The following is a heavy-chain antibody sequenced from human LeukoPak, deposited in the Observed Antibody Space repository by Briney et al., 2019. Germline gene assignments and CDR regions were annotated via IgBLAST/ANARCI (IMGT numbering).Heavy chain of an antibody. CDR2: ISWNSGSI. V-gene: IGHV3-9*01. J-gene: IGHJ6*02. Sequence: PGGSLRLSCAASGFTFDDYAMHWVRQAPGKGLEWVSGISWNSGSIGYADSVKGRFTISRDNAKNSLYLQMNSLRAEDTALYYCAKDLTGYSSSWGQGTTVTVSS. CDR3: AKDLTGYSSS. CDR1: GFTFDDYA. D-gene: IGHD6-13*01.